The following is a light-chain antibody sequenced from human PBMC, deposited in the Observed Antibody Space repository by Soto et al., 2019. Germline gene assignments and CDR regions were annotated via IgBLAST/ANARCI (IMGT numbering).Light chain of an antibody. J-gene: IGLJ1*01. Sequence: QSVLTQPASVSGSPGQSITISCTGTSSDVGNYDLVSWYQQLPGKAPKFILYEGSKRPSGVPDRFSGSKSGNTASLTVSGLQAADEADYFCKSYAGSNTYVFGSGTKVTVL. CDR3: KSYAGSNTYV. CDR2: EGS. V-gene: IGLV2-14*02. CDR1: SSDVGNYDL.